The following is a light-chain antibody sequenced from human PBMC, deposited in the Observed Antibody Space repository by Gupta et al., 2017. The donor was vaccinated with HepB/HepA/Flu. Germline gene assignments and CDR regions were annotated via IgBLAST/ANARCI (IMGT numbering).Light chain of an antibody. CDR2: HAS. J-gene: IGKJ4*01. CDR3: QQRRSWLT. V-gene: IGKV3-11*01. CDR1: QNVTTY. Sequence: EIVLTQSPATLCLSPGERATLSCRASQNVTTYLAWYRQQPGQAPSLLMYHASIRATDIPARFSGSGSGTDFTLTISSLEPEDFAVYYCQQRRSWLTFGGGTKVEV.